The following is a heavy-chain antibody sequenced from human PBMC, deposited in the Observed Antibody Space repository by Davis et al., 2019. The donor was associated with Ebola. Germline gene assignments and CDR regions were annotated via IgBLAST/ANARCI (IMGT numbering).Heavy chain of an antibody. CDR2: IYYSGST. CDR3: ARDSALGEGYFDY. CDR1: GGSISSYY. D-gene: IGHD1-26*01. Sequence: MPLETLSLTCTVSGGSISSYYWSWIRQPPGKGLEWIGYIYYSGSTNYNPSLKSRVTISVDTSKNQFSLKLSSVTAADTAVYYCARDSALGEGYFDYWGQGTLVTVSS. J-gene: IGHJ4*02. V-gene: IGHV4-59*01.